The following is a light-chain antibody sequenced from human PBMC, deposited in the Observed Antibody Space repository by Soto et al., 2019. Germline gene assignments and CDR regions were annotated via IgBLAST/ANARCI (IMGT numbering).Light chain of an antibody. CDR3: QTWGTGIVV. CDR1: SGHSSYA. Sequence: QAVVTKSPSASASLGASVKLTCTLSSGHSSYAIAWHQQQPEKGPRYLMKFNSDGSHSKGDGIPDRFSGSSSGAERYLTISSLQSEDEADYYCQTWGTGIVVFGGGTKLTVL. V-gene: IGLV4-69*01. CDR2: FNSDGSH. J-gene: IGLJ2*01.